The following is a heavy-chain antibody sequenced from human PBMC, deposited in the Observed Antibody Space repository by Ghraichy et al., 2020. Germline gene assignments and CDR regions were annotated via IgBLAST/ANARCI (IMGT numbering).Heavy chain of an antibody. D-gene: IGHD1-1*01. Sequence: GGSLRLSCAASGFTFSSYSMNWVRQAPGKGLEWVSYISSSSSTIYYADSVKGRFTISRDNAKNSLYLQMNSLRDEDTAVYYCAREGTGTTSLWDYYYYYGMDVWGQGTTVTVSS. CDR1: GFTFSSYS. CDR3: AREGTGTTSLWDYYYYYGMDV. J-gene: IGHJ6*02. V-gene: IGHV3-48*02. CDR2: ISSSSSTI.